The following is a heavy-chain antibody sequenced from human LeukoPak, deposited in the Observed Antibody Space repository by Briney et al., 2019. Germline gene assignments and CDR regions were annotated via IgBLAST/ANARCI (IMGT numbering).Heavy chain of an antibody. CDR1: GFTFSGRY. CDR2: ISSTGYTI. Sequence: GGSLRLSCAASGFTFSGRYMSWIRQAPGKGLEWISDISSTGYTINYAESVKGRFTIFKDNAQSSLHLQMSSLRSEDTAVYYCARVSYFHDSSGHYLTWYFDLWGRGILVTVSS. J-gene: IGHJ2*01. CDR3: ARVSYFHDSSGHYLTWYFDL. D-gene: IGHD3-22*01. V-gene: IGHV3-11*04.